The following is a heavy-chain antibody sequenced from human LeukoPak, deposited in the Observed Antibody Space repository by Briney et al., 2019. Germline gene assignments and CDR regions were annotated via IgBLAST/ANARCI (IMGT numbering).Heavy chain of an antibody. Sequence: SETLSLTCTVSGGSISTSSYYWGWIRQPPGKGLEWIGEINHSGSTNYNPSLKSRVTISVDTSKNQFSLKLSSVTAADTAVYYCAREWRSGITIFGVVAHFDYWGQGTLVTVSS. CDR1: GGSISTSSYY. V-gene: IGHV4-39*07. D-gene: IGHD3-3*01. CDR3: AREWRSGITIFGVVAHFDY. J-gene: IGHJ4*02. CDR2: INHSGST.